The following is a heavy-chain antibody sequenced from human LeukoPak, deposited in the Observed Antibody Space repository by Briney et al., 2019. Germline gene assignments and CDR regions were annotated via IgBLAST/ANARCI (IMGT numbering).Heavy chain of an antibody. CDR2: INSDGSST. D-gene: IGHD4-23*01. CDR1: GFIFSNYW. J-gene: IGHJ3*02. CDR3: AREAGGFDI. V-gene: IGHV3-74*01. Sequence: PGGSLRLSCAASGFIFSNYWMHWVPQAPGKGLVWVSRINSDGSSTIYADSVKGRFTISRDNAKNTLYLQMNSLRAEDTAVYYCAREAGGFDIWGQGTMVTVSS.